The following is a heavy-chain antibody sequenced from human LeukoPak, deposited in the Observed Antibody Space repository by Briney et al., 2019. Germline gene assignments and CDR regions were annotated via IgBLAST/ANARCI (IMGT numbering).Heavy chain of an antibody. CDR3: ARTDILTGYYETYYYYMDV. V-gene: IGHV1-8*03. CDR1: GYTFTSYD. Sequence: ASVKVSCKASGYTFTSYDINWVRQATGQGLEWMGWMNPNSGNTGYAQKFQGRVTITRNTSISTAYMELSSLRSEDTAVYYCARTDILTGYYETYYYYMDVWGKGTTVTVSS. J-gene: IGHJ6*03. D-gene: IGHD3-9*01. CDR2: MNPNSGNT.